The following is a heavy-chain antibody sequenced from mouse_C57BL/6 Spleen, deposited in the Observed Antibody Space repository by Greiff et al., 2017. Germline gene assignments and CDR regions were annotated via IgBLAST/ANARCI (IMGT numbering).Heavy chain of an antibody. CDR1: GYTFTSYW. J-gene: IGHJ4*01. D-gene: IGHD2-2*01. CDR3: ARRLENAMDY. V-gene: IGHV1-52*01. Sequence: QVQLKQPGAELVRPGSSVKLSCKASGYTFTSYWMHWVKQRPIQGLEWIGNIDPSDSETHYNQKFKDKATLTVDKSSSTAYMQRSSLTSEDSAVYYCARRLENAMDYWGQGTSVTVSS. CDR2: IDPSDSET.